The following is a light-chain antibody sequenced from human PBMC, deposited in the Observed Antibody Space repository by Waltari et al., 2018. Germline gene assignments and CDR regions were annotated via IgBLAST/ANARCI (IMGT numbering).Light chain of an antibody. V-gene: IGLV2-11*01. CDR1: RSDVGAHDY. CDR3: CSYAGRYTNYV. CDR2: DVT. Sequence: QSALTQPRSVSGSPGQSVTISCTGTRSDVGAHDYVSWYQQRPRHAPTLIIYDVTERPSGVPDRFSGSKSDNKASLTISGLQADDEADYYCCSYAGRYTNYVFGSGTKVTVL. J-gene: IGLJ1*01.